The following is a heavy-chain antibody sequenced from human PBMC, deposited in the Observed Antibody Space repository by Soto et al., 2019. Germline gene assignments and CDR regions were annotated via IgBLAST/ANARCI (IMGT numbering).Heavy chain of an antibody. CDR3: AKDATRYSSSSFVAPTYYFDY. V-gene: IGHV3-23*01. CDR2: ISGSGGST. CDR1: GFTFSSYA. J-gene: IGHJ4*02. Sequence: GGSLRLSCAASGFTFSSYAMSWVRQAPGKGLEWVSTISGSGGSTYYADSVKGRFTISRDNSKNTLYLQMNSLRAEDTAVYYCAKDATRYSSSSFVAPTYYFDYWGQGTLVTVSS. D-gene: IGHD6-6*01.